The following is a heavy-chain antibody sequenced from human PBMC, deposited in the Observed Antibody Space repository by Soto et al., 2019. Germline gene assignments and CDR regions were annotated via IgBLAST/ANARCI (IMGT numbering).Heavy chain of an antibody. CDR3: ARAVYYYYGMDV. CDR1: GGSISSSNW. J-gene: IGHJ6*02. CDR2: IYYSGST. V-gene: IGHV4-4*02. Sequence: SETLSLTCAVSGGSISSSNWWSWVRQPPGKGLEWIGYIYYSGSTNYNPSLKSRVTISVDTSKNQFSLKLSSVTAADTAVYYCARAVYYYYGMDVWGQGTTVTVSS.